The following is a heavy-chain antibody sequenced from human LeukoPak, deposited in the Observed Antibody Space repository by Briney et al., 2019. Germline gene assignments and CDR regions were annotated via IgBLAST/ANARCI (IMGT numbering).Heavy chain of an antibody. CDR2: IRYDGSNK. V-gene: IGHV3-30*02. J-gene: IGHJ4*02. D-gene: IGHD6-6*01. CDR3: AKHPRLVRYFDS. CDR1: GFTFSSYG. Sequence: GGSLRLSCAASGFTFSSYGMHWVRQAPGKGLEWVAFIRYDGSNKYYADSVKGRFTISRDNSKNTLYLQMNSLRAEDTARYYCAKHPRLVRYFDSWGQGTLVTVSS.